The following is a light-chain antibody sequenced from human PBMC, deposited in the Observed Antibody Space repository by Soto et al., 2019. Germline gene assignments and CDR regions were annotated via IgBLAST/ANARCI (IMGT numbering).Light chain of an antibody. CDR1: QSVSSS. CDR2: GAS. V-gene: IGKV3-15*01. J-gene: IGKJ4*01. CDR3: QHYNDRPLT. Sequence: EIVLTQSPATLSLSPGERATLSCRASQSVSSSLAWYQQKTGQAPRLLIYGASTRATGIPARFSGSGSGTEFTLTISSLQSEDFAVYSCQHYNDRPLTFGGGTKVDIK.